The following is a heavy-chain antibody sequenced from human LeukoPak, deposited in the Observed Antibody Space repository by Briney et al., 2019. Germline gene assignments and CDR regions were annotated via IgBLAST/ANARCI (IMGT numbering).Heavy chain of an antibody. CDR2: ISYDGSNK. J-gene: IGHJ6*02. CDR1: GFTFSNYG. Sequence: PGGSLRLSCAASGFTFSNYGMHWVRQAPGKGLEWVAVISYDGSNKYYADSVKGRFTISRDNSKDTLYLQMNSLRAEDTAVYHCARRFGGTLWDGMDVWGQGTTVTVSS. V-gene: IGHV3-30*03. CDR3: ARRFGGTLWDGMDV. D-gene: IGHD1-26*01.